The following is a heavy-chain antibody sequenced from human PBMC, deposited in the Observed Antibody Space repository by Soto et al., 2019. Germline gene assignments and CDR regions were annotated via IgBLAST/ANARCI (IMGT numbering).Heavy chain of an antibody. CDR3: ARQLSHYDILTYFDY. CDR1: GGSISSYY. D-gene: IGHD3-9*01. V-gene: IGHV4-59*08. Sequence: SETLSLTCTVSGGSISSYYWSWIRQPPGKGLEWIGYIYYSGSTNYNPSLKSRVTISVDTSKNQFSLKLSSVTAADAAVYYCARQLSHYDILTYFDYWGQGTLVTVSS. J-gene: IGHJ4*02. CDR2: IYYSGST.